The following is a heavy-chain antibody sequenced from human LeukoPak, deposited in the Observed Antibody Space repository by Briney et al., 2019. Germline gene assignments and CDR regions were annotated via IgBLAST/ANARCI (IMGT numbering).Heavy chain of an antibody. V-gene: IGHV3-7*01. Sequence: PGRSLRLSCAASGFTFSSYGMHWVRQAPGKGLEWVANIKQDGSEKYYVDSVKGRFTISRDNAKNSLYLQMNSLRAEDTAVYYCARVGGASSGWYGIDYWGQGTLVTVSS. CDR1: GFTFSSYG. CDR2: IKQDGSEK. CDR3: ARVGGASSGWYGIDY. J-gene: IGHJ4*02. D-gene: IGHD6-19*01.